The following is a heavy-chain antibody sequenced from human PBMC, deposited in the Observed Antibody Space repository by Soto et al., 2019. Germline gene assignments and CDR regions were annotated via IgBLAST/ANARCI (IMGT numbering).Heavy chain of an antibody. CDR2: INHSGST. Sequence: SETLSLTCAVYGGSFSGYYWSWIRQPPGKGLEWIGEINHSGSTNYNPSLKSRVTISVDTSKNQFSLKLSSVTAADTAVYYCARGGLTLEGFVAVAGPQTFDYWGQGTLVTVSS. V-gene: IGHV4-34*01. J-gene: IGHJ4*02. CDR3: ARGGLTLEGFVAVAGPQTFDY. D-gene: IGHD6-19*01. CDR1: GGSFSGYY.